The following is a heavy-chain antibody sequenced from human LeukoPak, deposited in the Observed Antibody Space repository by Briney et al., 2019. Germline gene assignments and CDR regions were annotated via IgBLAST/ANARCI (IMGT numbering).Heavy chain of an antibody. J-gene: IGHJ4*02. Sequence: PGGSLRLSCAASGFTFSSYSMNWVRQAPGKGLEWIGSIYYSGSTYYNPSLKSRVTISVDTSKNQFSLKLSSVTAADTAVYYCARHAYDYVWGSYRQYYFDYWGQGTLVTVSS. CDR1: GFTFSSYSMN. D-gene: IGHD3-16*02. CDR2: IYYSGST. CDR3: ARHAYDYVWGSYRQYYFDY. V-gene: IGHV4-39*01.